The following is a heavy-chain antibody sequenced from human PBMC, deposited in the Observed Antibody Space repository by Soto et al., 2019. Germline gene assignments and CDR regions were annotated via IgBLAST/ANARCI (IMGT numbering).Heavy chain of an antibody. J-gene: IGHJ6*02. CDR2: IKQDGSEK. CDR1: GFTFSSYW. V-gene: IGHV3-7*05. CDR3: ASDGPAIAAAGMDV. D-gene: IGHD6-13*01. Sequence: GGSLRLSCAASGFTFSSYWMSWVRQAPGKGLEWVANIKQDGSEKYYVDSVKGRFTISRDNAKNSLYLQMNSLRAEDTAVYYCASDGPAIAAAGMDVWGQGTTVTVSS.